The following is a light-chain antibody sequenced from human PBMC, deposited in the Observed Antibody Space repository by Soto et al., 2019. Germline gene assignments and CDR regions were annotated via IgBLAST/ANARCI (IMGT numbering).Light chain of an antibody. CDR3: QQYYSYPIP. Sequence: AIRMTQSPSSLSASTGDRVTITCRASQGISSYLAWYQQKPGKAPKLLIYAASTLQSGVPSRFSGSGSGTDFTLTISCLQSEDFATYYCQQYYSYPIPFGQGTRLEIX. V-gene: IGKV1-8*01. CDR2: AAS. CDR1: QGISSY. J-gene: IGKJ5*01.